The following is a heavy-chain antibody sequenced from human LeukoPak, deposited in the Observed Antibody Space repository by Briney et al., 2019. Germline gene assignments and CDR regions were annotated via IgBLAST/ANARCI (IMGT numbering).Heavy chain of an antibody. CDR3: ARRMPQGWVHWFAY. CDR1: GGSISSYY. J-gene: IGHJ5*01. CDR2: IYYSGNT. V-gene: IGHV4-59*01. D-gene: IGHD1-26*01. Sequence: PSETLSLTCTVSGGSISSYYWNWIRQPPGKCLEWIGYIYYSGNTKYNPSLETRVTISVDTSKNQFSLKLRSVTAADTAVYYCARRMPQGWVHWFAYWGLGTLVTVSS.